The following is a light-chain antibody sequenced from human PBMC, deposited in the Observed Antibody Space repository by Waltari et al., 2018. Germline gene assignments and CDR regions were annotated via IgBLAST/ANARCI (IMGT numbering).Light chain of an antibody. J-gene: IGLJ2*01. CDR1: SSDVGGYNY. CDR2: DVS. CDR3: SSYTSSSTPV. V-gene: IGLV2-14*03. Sequence: QSALTQPPSVSGSPGQSITIPRPGTSSDVGGYNYVSWYQQHPGKAPKLMIYDVSNRPSGVSNRFSGSKSGNTASLTISGLQAEDEADYYCSSYTSSSTPVFGGGTKLTVL.